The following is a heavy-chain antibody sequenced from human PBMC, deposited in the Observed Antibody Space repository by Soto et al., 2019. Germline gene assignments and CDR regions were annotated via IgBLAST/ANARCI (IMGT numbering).Heavy chain of an antibody. D-gene: IGHD6-6*01. CDR3: ARGGGSIAAQYNWFDP. J-gene: IGHJ5*02. Sequence: SETLSLTCTVSGGSISSSSYYWGWIRQPPGKGLEWIGSIYYSGSTYYNPSLKSRVTISVDRSKNQFSLKLSSVTAADTAVYYCARGGGSIAAQYNWFDPWGQGTLVTVSS. CDR1: GGSISSSSYY. V-gene: IGHV4-39*07. CDR2: IYYSGST.